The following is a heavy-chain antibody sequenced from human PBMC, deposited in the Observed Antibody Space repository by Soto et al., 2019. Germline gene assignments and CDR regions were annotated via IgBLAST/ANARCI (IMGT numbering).Heavy chain of an antibody. J-gene: IGHJ6*03. V-gene: IGHV4-31*03. CDR1: GGSISSGGYY. CDR3: ASDLGRYCSGGSCYGYYMDV. D-gene: IGHD2-15*01. Sequence: SETLSLTCTVSGGSISSGGYYWSWIRQHPGKGLEWIGYIYYSGSTYYNPSLKSRVTISVDTSKNQFSLKLSSVTAADTAVYYCASDLGRYCSGGSCYGYYMDVWGKGTTVTVPS. CDR2: IYYSGST.